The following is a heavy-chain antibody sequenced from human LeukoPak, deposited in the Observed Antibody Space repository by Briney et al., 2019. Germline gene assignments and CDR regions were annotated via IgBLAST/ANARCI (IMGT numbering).Heavy chain of an antibody. D-gene: IGHD3-10*01. V-gene: IGHV1-18*01. CDR3: ARDLNSLRRAYYYGSGTNWFDP. Sequence: ASVKVSCKASGYTFTSYGISWVRQAPGQGLEWMGWISAYNGNTNYAQKLQGRVTMTTDTSTSTAYMELRSLRSDDTAVYYRARDLNSLRRAYYYGSGTNWFDPWGQGTLVTVSS. J-gene: IGHJ5*02. CDR1: GYTFTSYG. CDR2: ISAYNGNT.